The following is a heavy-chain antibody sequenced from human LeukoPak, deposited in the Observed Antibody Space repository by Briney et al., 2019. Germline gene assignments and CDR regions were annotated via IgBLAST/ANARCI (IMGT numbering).Heavy chain of an antibody. CDR3: ARGIAAAGTALFN. CDR2: IYSDGST. D-gene: IGHD6-13*01. V-gene: IGHV3-53*01. Sequence: GGSLRLSCAVSGFTVSSNYMSWARQAPGKGLEWVSVIYSDGSTYSADSADSVKGRFTVSRDNSKNTLYLQIKTLRAEDTAVYYCARGIAAAGTALFNWGQGTLLTVSS. CDR1: GFTVSSNY. J-gene: IGHJ4*02.